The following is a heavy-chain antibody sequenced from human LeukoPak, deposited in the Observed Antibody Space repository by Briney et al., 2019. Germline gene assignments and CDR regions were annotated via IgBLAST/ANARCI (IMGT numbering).Heavy chain of an antibody. CDR3: ARDKGYSYGLDY. D-gene: IGHD5-18*01. CDR1: GGSISSYY. Sequence: SETLSLTCTVSGGSISSYYWSWIRQPPGKGLEWIGYIYYSGSTNYNPSLKSRVTISVDTSKNQFSLKLSSVTAADTAVYYCARDKGYSYGLDYWGQGTLVTVSS. J-gene: IGHJ4*02. CDR2: IYYSGST. V-gene: IGHV4-59*01.